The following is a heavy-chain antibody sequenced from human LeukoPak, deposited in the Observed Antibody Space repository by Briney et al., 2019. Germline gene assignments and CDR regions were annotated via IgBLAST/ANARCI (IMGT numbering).Heavy chain of an antibody. Sequence: ASVKVSCKASGYTFTSYGISWVRQAPGQGLEWMGWIGAYNGDTNYAQKLQGRVTMTTDTSTSTAYMELRSLRSDDTAVYYCARNIVGGFVDTAMVIDYWGQGTLVTVSS. CDR3: ARNIVGGFVDTAMVIDY. CDR2: IGAYNGDT. D-gene: IGHD5-18*01. CDR1: GYTFTSYG. J-gene: IGHJ4*02. V-gene: IGHV1-18*01.